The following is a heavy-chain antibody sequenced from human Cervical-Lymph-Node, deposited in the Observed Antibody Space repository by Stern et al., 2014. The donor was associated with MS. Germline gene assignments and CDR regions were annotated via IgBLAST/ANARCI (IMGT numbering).Heavy chain of an antibody. D-gene: IGHD1/OR15-1a*01. J-gene: IGHJ5*01. CDR1: GFDVNANY. CDR2: LYRGGRT. Sequence: EVQLVESGGGLVQPGGSLRLSCAASGFDVNANYVSWVRQAPGKGLEWLSILYRGGRTFYADSVEGRFITSRDDARNTVYLQLTNLRAEDTAVYYCALTRMGPFDSGGQGTLVSVSS. CDR3: ALTRMGPFDS. V-gene: IGHV3-66*01.